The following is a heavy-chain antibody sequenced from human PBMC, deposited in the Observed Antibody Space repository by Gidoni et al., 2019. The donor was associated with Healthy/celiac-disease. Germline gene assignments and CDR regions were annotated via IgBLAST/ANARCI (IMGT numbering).Heavy chain of an antibody. CDR2: IYYSGST. D-gene: IGHD1-20*01. CDR3: ARGQRSGIQYYFDY. Sequence: QVQLQESGPGLVKPSETLSLTCTVSGGSISSYYWSWIRQPPGKGLEWIGYIYYSGSTNYNPSLKSRVTISVDTSKNQCSLKLSSVTAADTAVYYCARGQRSGIQYYFDYWGQGTLVTVSS. CDR1: GGSISSYY. J-gene: IGHJ4*02. V-gene: IGHV4-59*01.